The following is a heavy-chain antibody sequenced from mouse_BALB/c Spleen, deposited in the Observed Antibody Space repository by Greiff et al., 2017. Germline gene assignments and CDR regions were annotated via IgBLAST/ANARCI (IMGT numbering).Heavy chain of an antibody. V-gene: IGHV5-17*02. CDR2: ISSGSSTI. CDR3: ARSHYRYDWFAY. Sequence: VKLVESGGGLVQPGGSRKLSCAASGFTFSSFGMHWVRQAPEKGLEWVAYISSGSSTIYYADTVKGRFTISRDNPKNTLFLQMTSLRSEDTAMYYCARSHYRYDWFAYWGQGTLVTVSA. J-gene: IGHJ3*01. CDR1: GFTFSSFG. D-gene: IGHD2-14*01.